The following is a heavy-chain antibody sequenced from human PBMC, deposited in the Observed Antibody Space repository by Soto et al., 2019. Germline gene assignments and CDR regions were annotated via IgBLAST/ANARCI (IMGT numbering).Heavy chain of an antibody. CDR3: ASDKDRPQLGGNYYYILDV. D-gene: IGHD3-3*02. V-gene: IGHV1-69*12. CDR2: IMPVFRRP. J-gene: IGHJ6*02. CDR1: GGTFRTSA. Sequence: QVQLVQSGAEVKKPGSSVKVSCKASGGTFRTSAISWVRQAPGQGLEWVGGIMPVFRRPKYAQNFQGRVTITADEXTSTAYMELSSLRSDDTAVYSCASDKDRPQLGGNYYYILDVWGQGTAVTVSS.